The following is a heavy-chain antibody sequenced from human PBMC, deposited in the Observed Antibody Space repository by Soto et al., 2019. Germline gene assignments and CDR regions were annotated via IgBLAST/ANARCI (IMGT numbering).Heavy chain of an antibody. J-gene: IGHJ6*02. D-gene: IGHD3-10*01. CDR2: ISSSGSTI. CDR3: ARELMVRGVIYYYYGMDV. CDR1: GFTFSSYE. V-gene: IGHV3-48*03. Sequence: GGSLRLSCAASGFTFSSYEMNWVRQAPGKGLEWVSYISSSGSTIYYADSVKGRFAISRGNAKNSLYLQMNSLRAEDTAVYYCARELMVRGVIYYYYGMDVWGQGTTVTVSS.